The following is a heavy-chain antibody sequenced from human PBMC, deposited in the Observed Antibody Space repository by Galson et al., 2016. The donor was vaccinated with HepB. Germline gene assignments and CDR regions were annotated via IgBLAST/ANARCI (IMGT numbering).Heavy chain of an antibody. D-gene: IGHD6-13*01. CDR1: GFTFSSSW. CDR2: INQDGSEK. V-gene: IGHV3-7*01. J-gene: IGHJ4*02. Sequence: SLRLSCAASGFTFSSSWMNWVRQAPGKGLEWVANINQDGSEKHYVDSVKGRFTISRDNAKNTLYLQMDSLRAEDTAVYYCARKGTSSWTIFDYWGQGTLVSVSS. CDR3: ARKGTSSWTIFDY.